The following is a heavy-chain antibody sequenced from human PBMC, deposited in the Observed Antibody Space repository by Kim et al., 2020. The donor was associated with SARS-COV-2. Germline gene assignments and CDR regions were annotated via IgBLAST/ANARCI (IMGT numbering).Heavy chain of an antibody. J-gene: IGHJ4*02. CDR2: DGREA. CDR3: IRDPGTY. V-gene: IGHV3-7*01. Sequence: DGREAYYADSVKGRFTISRDNAKDSLYLQMNSRRAEDTAVYYGIRDPGTYWGQGTLVLVSS. D-gene: IGHD3-10*01.